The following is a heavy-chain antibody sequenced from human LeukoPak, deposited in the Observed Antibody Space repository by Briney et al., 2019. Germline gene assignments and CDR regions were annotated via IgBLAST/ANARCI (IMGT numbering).Heavy chain of an antibody. D-gene: IGHD2-8*01. J-gene: IGHJ4*02. CDR2: INHSGST. CDR1: GGSFSGYY. CDR3: ARGGRYCTNGVCENPDFDY. V-gene: IGHV4-34*01. Sequence: SETLSLTCAVYGGSFSGYYWSRIRQPPGKGLEWIGEINHSGSTNYNPSLKSRVTISVDTSKNQFSLKLSSVTAADTAVYYCARGGRYCTNGVCENPDFDYWGQGTLVTVSS.